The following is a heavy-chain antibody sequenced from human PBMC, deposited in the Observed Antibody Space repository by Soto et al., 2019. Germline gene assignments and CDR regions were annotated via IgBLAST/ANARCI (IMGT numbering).Heavy chain of an antibody. CDR1: GGSISSSSYY. J-gene: IGHJ2*01. Sequence: QLQLQESGPGLVKPSETLSLTCTVSGGSISSSSYYWGWIRQPPGKGLEWIGSIYYSGSTYYNPSLKSRVTISVDTSKNQFSLKLSSVTAADTAVYYCARRIQLWPSNWYFDLWGRGTLVTVSS. CDR2: IYYSGST. D-gene: IGHD5-18*01. CDR3: ARRIQLWPSNWYFDL. V-gene: IGHV4-39*01.